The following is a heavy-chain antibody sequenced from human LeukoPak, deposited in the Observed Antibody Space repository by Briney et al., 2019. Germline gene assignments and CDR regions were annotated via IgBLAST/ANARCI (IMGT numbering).Heavy chain of an antibody. V-gene: IGHV1-8*01. Sequence: ASVKVSCKASGYTFTSYDINWVRQATGQGLEWMGWMNPNSGNTGYAQKFQGRVTMTRNTSISTAYMELSSLRSEDTAVYYCARGGGRITMIVVYQNWFDPWGQGTLVTVSS. CDR3: ARGGGRITMIVVYQNWFDP. CDR2: MNPNSGNT. D-gene: IGHD3-22*01. J-gene: IGHJ5*02. CDR1: GYTFTSYD.